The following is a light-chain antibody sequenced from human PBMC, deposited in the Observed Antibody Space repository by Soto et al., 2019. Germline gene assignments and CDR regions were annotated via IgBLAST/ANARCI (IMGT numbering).Light chain of an antibody. CDR1: SSDFGTYNL. CDR2: EVN. Sequence: QSALAQPASVSGSPGQSITISCTGSSSDFGTYNLLSWYQQHPGKVPRLILFEVNKRPSGVSGRFSGSKSGNTASLTISGLQAEDEAHYYCCSFTSSNTHVFGTGTKVTVL. V-gene: IGLV2-23*02. J-gene: IGLJ1*01. CDR3: CSFTSSNTHV.